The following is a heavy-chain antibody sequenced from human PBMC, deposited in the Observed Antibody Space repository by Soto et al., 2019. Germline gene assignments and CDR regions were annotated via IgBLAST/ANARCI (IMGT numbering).Heavy chain of an antibody. V-gene: IGHV1-69*06. CDR1: GGTFSSYA. CDR2: IIPIFGTA. Sequence: GASVKVSCKASGGTFSSYAISWVRQAPGQGLEWMGGIIPIFGTANYAQKFQGRVTITADKSTSTAYMELSSLRSEDTAVYYCASRSFYDWLIDYWGQGTLVTVSS. D-gene: IGHD3-9*01. J-gene: IGHJ4*02. CDR3: ASRSFYDWLIDY.